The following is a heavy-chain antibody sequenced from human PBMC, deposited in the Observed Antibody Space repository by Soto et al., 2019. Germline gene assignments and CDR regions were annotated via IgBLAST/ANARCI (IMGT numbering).Heavy chain of an antibody. Sequence: GGSLRLSCTASGFTFGDYAMSWVRQAPGKGLEWVGFIRSKAYGGTTEYAASVKGRFTISRDDSKSIAYLQMNSLKTEDTAVYYCTRGVSGSVSRYFDWSPMDYYFDYWGQGTLVTVSS. J-gene: IGHJ4*02. D-gene: IGHD3-9*01. CDR1: GFTFGDYA. CDR3: TRGVSGSVSRYFDWSPMDYYFDY. V-gene: IGHV3-49*04. CDR2: IRSKAYGGTT.